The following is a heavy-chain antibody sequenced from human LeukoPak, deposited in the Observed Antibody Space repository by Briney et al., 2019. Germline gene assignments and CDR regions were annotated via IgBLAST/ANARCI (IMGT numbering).Heavy chain of an antibody. CDR1: GFTFRNYS. Sequence: GGSLRLSCAASGFTFRNYSMNWVRQAPGKGLEWVSSITGSSDFMSYADSVKGRFTISRDNARNSLYLQLNSLRAEDTAVYYCAGDFSLSRSSDYWGQGTLVTVSS. CDR3: AGDFSLSRSSDY. CDR2: ITGSSDFM. J-gene: IGHJ4*02. D-gene: IGHD2-15*01. V-gene: IGHV3-21*06.